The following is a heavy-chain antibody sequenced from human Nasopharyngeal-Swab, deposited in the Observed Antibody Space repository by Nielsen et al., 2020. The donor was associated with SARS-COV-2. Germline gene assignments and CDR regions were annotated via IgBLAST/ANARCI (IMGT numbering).Heavy chain of an antibody. D-gene: IGHD3-22*01. CDR1: GGSISSGGYY. V-gene: IGHV4-31*03. CDR3: ARVRSITMIVVVIVEAFDI. Sequence: LSCTVSGGSISSGGYYWSWIRQHPGKGLEWIGYIYYSGSTYYNPSLKSRVTISVDTSKNQFSLKLSSVTAADTAVYYCARVRSITMIVVVIVEAFDIWGQGTMVTVSS. J-gene: IGHJ3*02. CDR2: IYYSGST.